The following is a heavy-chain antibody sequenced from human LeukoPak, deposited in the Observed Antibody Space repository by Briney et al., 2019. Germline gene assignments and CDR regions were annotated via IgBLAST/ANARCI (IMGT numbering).Heavy chain of an antibody. CDR3: AKIRESIWQACFDY. J-gene: IGHJ4*02. CDR2: ISTSSSYI. Sequence: GGSLRLSCAASGFTFSGYSMHWVRQAPGKGLEWVSSISTSSSYIYYADSVKGRFSISRDNAKNTLYLQMNSLRAEDTAVYYCAKIRESIWQACFDYWGQGTLVTISS. D-gene: IGHD6-6*01. V-gene: IGHV3-21*04. CDR1: GFTFSGYS.